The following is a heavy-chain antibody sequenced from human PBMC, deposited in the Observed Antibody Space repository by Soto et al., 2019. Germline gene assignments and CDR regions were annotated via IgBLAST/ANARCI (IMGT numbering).Heavy chain of an antibody. D-gene: IGHD2-21*02. V-gene: IGHV1-46*01. CDR2: VNPSGGHT. CDR3: ARGGHVVVVTAALDY. J-gene: IGHJ4*02. Sequence: QVQLMQSGAEVKKPGASVKVSCKASGDTFTDYYIHWVRQAPGQGLEWMGTVNPSGGHTTYAQHFLGRVTMTRDTSTSTLYMELTSLTSDDPAIYYCARGGHVVVVTAALDYWGQRTLVTVSS. CDR1: GDTFTDYY.